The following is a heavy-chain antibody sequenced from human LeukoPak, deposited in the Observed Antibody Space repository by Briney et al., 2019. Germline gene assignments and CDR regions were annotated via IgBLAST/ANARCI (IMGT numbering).Heavy chain of an antibody. Sequence: GGSLRLSCAGSGFTFSSYAMHWVRQAPGKGLEYVSAISSNGGSTYYANSVKGRFTISRDNSKNTLYLQMGSLRAEDMAVYYCARPSYDSSGQEYFQHWGQGTLVTVSS. V-gene: IGHV3-64*01. CDR3: ARPSYDSSGQEYFQH. CDR2: ISSNGGST. D-gene: IGHD3-22*01. J-gene: IGHJ1*01. CDR1: GFTFSSYA.